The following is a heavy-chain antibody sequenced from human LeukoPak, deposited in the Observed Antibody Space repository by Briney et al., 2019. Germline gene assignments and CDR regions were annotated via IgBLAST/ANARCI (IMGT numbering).Heavy chain of an antibody. CDR1: GFTFSDYY. CDR2: ISSSGSTI. Sequence: GGSLRLPCAASGFTFSDYYMSWIRQAPGKGLEWVSYISSSGSTIYYADSVKGRFTISRDNAKNSLYLQMNSLRAEDTAVYYCARVPHDDYSNFWYFDYWGQGTLVTVSS. V-gene: IGHV3-11*01. J-gene: IGHJ4*02. CDR3: ARVPHDDYSNFWYFDY. D-gene: IGHD4-11*01.